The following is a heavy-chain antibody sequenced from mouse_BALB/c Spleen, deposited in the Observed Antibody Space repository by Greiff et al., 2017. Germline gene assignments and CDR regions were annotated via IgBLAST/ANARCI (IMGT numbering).Heavy chain of an antibody. CDR2: IRSKSNNYAT. Sequence: EVMLVESGGGLVQPKGSLKLSCAASGFTFNTYAMNWVRQAPGKGLEWVARIRSKSNNYATYYADSVKDSFTISRDDSQSMLYLQMNNLKTEDTAMYYCVRHGVARFYAMDYWGQGTSVTVSS. J-gene: IGHJ4*01. D-gene: IGHD1-1*01. V-gene: IGHV10-1*02. CDR3: VRHGVARFYAMDY. CDR1: GFTFNTYA.